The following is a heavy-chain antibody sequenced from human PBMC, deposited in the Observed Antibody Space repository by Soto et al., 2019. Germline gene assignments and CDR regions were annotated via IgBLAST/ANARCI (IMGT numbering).Heavy chain of an antibody. J-gene: IGHJ5*02. V-gene: IGHV4-34*01. Sequence: QVQLQQWGAGLLKPSETLSLTCAVYGGSFSGYYWSWIRQPPGKGLEWIGEINHSGSTNYNPSLTSRFTIPVATFKNQCSLKLSSVTGADTAVYYCARGGGKTRLGRSNWFAPWGQGTLVTVSS. CDR1: GGSFSGYY. D-gene: IGHD6-19*01. CDR2: INHSGST. CDR3: ARGGGKTRLGRSNWFAP.